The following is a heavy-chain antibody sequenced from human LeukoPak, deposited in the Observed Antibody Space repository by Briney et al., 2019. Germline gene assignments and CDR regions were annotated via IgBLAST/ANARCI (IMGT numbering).Heavy chain of an antibody. CDR3: ARLIPYYDFWSGYYNY. D-gene: IGHD3-3*01. Sequence: GGSLRLSCAAFGFTVSSNYMSWVRQAPGKGLEWVSVIYSGGSTYYADSVKGRFTISRDNSKNTLYLQMNSLRAEDTAVYYCARLIPYYDFWSGYYNYWGQGTLVTVSS. V-gene: IGHV3-53*01. J-gene: IGHJ4*02. CDR1: GFTVSSNY. CDR2: IYSGGST.